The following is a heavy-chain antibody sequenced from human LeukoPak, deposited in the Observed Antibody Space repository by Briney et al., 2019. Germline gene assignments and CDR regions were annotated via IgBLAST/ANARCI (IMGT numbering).Heavy chain of an antibody. Sequence: PSETLSLTCTVSGGSISSSSYYWGWIRQPAGKGLEWIGRIYTSGSTNYNPSLKSRVTMSVDTSKNQFSLKLSSVTAADTAVYYCARDLRFGEFDYWGQGTLVTVSS. CDR1: GGSISSSSYY. J-gene: IGHJ4*02. V-gene: IGHV4-61*02. CDR3: ARDLRFGEFDY. D-gene: IGHD3-10*01. CDR2: IYTSGST.